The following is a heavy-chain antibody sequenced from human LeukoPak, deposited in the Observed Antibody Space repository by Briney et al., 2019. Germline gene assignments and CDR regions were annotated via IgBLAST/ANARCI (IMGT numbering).Heavy chain of an antibody. CDR2: IRYDGSNK. CDR1: GFTFSSYG. J-gene: IGHJ6*03. V-gene: IGHV3-30*02. CDR3: AKLVGFRELGASLYYYYYMDV. D-gene: IGHD3-10*01. Sequence: GGSLRLSCAASGFTFSSYGMHWVRQAPGKGLEWVAFIRYDGSNKYYADSVKGRFTISRDNSKNTLYLQMNSLRAEDTAVYYCAKLVGFRELGASLYYYYYMDVWGKGTAVTVSS.